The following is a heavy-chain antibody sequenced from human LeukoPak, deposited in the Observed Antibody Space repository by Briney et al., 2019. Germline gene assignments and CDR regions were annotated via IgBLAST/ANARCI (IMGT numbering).Heavy chain of an antibody. CDR2: ISSSSNYI. D-gene: IGHD2-2*01. CDR1: GFTFSSYS. Sequence: GGSLRLSCAASGFTFSSYSMNWVRQAPGKGLEWVSSISSSSNYIYYADSVRGRFTISRDNAKNSLYLQMNSLRAEDTAVYYCARVGGFGYCTSTSCPPEYWGQGTLVTVSS. V-gene: IGHV3-21*01. CDR3: ARVGGFGYCTSTSCPPEY. J-gene: IGHJ4*02.